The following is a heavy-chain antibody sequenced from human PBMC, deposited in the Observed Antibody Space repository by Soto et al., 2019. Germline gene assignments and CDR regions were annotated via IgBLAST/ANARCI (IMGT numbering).Heavy chain of an antibody. CDR2: ISYDGSNK. CDR3: ARGLGVTGTTFFDY. D-gene: IGHD1-7*01. Sequence: PGGSLRLSCAASGFTFSSYAMHWVRRAPGKGLEWVAVISYDGSNKYYADSVKGRFTISRDNSKNTLYLQMNSLRAEDTAVYYCARGLGVTGTTFFDYWGQGTLVTVSS. CDR1: GFTFSSYA. J-gene: IGHJ4*02. V-gene: IGHV3-30-3*01.